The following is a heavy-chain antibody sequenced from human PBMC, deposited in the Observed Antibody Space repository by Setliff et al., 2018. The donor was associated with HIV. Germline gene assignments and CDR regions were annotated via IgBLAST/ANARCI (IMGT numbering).Heavy chain of an antibody. CDR2: IIPIFGNT. CDR3: ARVVAGTGSYYFDY. Sequence: ASVKVSCKASGGTFSSYAISWVRQAPGQGLEWMGGIIPIFGNTGYAQKFQGRVTMTRNNSISTAYMGLSSLRSEDTAVYYCARVVAGTGSYYFDYWGQGTLVTVSS. CDR1: GGTFSSYA. D-gene: IGHD6-19*01. J-gene: IGHJ4*02. V-gene: IGHV1-8*02.